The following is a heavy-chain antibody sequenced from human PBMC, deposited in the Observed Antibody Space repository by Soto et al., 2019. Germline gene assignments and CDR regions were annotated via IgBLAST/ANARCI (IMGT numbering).Heavy chain of an antibody. V-gene: IGHV3-23*01. J-gene: IGHJ4*02. D-gene: IGHD3-16*01. CDR2: SSGSGGST. Sequence: EVQLLESGGGLVQPGGSLRLSCAASGFTFSSYAMSCVRQAPGKGLEGGSGSSGSGGSTYYADSVKGRFTISSDNSKNTQYLKMNSLRAEDTVVYYCAKAQSGYVWGRYYFDYWGQGTLVTVSS. CDR3: AKAQSGYVWGRYYFDY. CDR1: GFTFSSYA.